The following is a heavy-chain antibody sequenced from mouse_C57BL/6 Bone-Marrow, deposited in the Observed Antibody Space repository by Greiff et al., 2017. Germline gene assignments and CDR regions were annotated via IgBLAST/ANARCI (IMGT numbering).Heavy chain of an antibody. CDR2: IDPETGGT. D-gene: IGHD1-1*01. J-gene: IGHJ2*01. CDR1: GYTFTDYE. Sequence: VQLQQSGAELVRPGASVTLSCKASGYTFTDYEMHWVKQTPVHGLEWIGAIDPETGGTAYNQKFKGKAILTADKSSSTAYMELRSLTSEDSAVYYCTRNYYGSSYFYYFDYWGQGTTLTVSS. CDR3: TRNYYGSSYFYYFDY. V-gene: IGHV1-15*01.